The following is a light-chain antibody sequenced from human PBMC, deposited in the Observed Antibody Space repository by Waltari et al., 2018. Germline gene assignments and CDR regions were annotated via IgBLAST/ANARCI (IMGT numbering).Light chain of an antibody. CDR2: GAF. Sequence: DIQMTQSPSSVSASVGDRVTITCRASQDISNWLAWYQQKPGKGPNLLIFGAFTLQGGVPSRFSGSGSGTDFTLTISGLQPEYSATYFCQQGSSFPPTFGQGTKVEIK. CDR3: QQGSSFPPT. V-gene: IGKV1-12*01. J-gene: IGKJ1*01. CDR1: QDISNW.